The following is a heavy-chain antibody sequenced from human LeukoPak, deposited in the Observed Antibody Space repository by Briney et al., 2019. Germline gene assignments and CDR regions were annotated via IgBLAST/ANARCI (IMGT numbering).Heavy chain of an antibody. CDR2: ISWDGGST. CDR1: GFTFDDYA. D-gene: IGHD3-10*01. Sequence: GGSLRLSCAASGFTFDDYAMHWVRQAPGKGLELVSLISWDGGSTYYADSVKGRFTISRNNSKNSLYLQMNSLRAEDTALYYCAKEEGVDYYYYMDVWGKGTTVTVSS. J-gene: IGHJ6*03. V-gene: IGHV3-43D*03. CDR3: AKEEGVDYYYYMDV.